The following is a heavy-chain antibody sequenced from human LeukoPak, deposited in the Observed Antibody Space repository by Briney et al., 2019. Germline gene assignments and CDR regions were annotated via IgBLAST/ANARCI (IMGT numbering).Heavy chain of an antibody. CDR1: GYTFTGYY. CDR3: ARDVDIVVVPAAIGY. D-gene: IGHD2-2*03. CDR2: INPNSGGT. Sequence: ASVKVSCKASGYTFTGYYMHWLRQAPGQGLEWMGWINPNSGGTNYAQKFQGRVTMTRDTSISTAYMELSRLRSDDTAVYYCARDVDIVVVPAAIGYWGQGTLVTVSS. J-gene: IGHJ4*02. V-gene: IGHV1-2*02.